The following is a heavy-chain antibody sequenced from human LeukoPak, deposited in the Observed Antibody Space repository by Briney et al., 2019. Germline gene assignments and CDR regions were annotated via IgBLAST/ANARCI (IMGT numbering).Heavy chain of an antibody. Sequence: GESLKISCKGSGYSFTSYWIGWVRQVPGKGLEWMGIIYPGDSDTRYSPSFQGQVTISADKSISTAYLQWSSLKASDTAMYYCARRLATYYYDSSVYYFAYWGQGTLVPVSS. D-gene: IGHD3-22*01. CDR1: GYSFTSYW. CDR3: ARRLATYYYDSSVYYFAY. CDR2: IYPGDSDT. J-gene: IGHJ4*02. V-gene: IGHV5-51*01.